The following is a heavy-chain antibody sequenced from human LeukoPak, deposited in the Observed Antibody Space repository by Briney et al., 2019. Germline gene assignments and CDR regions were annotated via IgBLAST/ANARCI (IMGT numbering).Heavy chain of an antibody. J-gene: IGHJ4*02. CDR2: ISYNGSNK. D-gene: IGHD3-22*01. Sequence: GRSLRLSCAASGFTFSSYAMHWVRQAPGKGLEWVAVISYNGSNKYYADSVKGRFTISRDNSKNTLYLQMNSLRAEDTAVYYCARGPPHDSSGYYLGAIDYWGQGTLVIVSS. CDR3: ARGPPHDSSGYYLGAIDY. V-gene: IGHV3-30*04. CDR1: GFTFSSYA.